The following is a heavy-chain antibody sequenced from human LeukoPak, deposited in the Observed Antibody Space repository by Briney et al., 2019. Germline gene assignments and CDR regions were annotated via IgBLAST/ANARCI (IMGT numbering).Heavy chain of an antibody. J-gene: IGHJ5*02. Sequence: GGSLRLSCAASGFTFSSYSMNWVRQAPGKGLEWVSYISSSSSTIYYADSVKGRFTISRDNAKNSLYLQMNSLRAEDTAVYYCARAYGDYVRGNWFDPWDQGTLVTVSS. V-gene: IGHV3-48*01. CDR1: GFTFSSYS. CDR3: ARAYGDYVRGNWFDP. D-gene: IGHD4-17*01. CDR2: ISSSSSTI.